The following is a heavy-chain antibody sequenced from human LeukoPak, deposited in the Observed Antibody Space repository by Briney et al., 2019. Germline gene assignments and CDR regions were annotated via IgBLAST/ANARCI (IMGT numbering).Heavy chain of an antibody. Sequence: SETLSLTCTVSGDSISITNDYWALIRQPPGTGLEWIGSIHKSGNNYYHSSLESRVTVSVDTSKNHFSLKLVSVTVADTAVYYCARHRYDNTEYLIEYFDLWGRGTLVSVSS. D-gene: IGHD6-6*01. CDR2: IHKSGNN. CDR1: GDSISITNDY. V-gene: IGHV4-39*01. J-gene: IGHJ2*01. CDR3: ARHRYDNTEYLIEYFDL.